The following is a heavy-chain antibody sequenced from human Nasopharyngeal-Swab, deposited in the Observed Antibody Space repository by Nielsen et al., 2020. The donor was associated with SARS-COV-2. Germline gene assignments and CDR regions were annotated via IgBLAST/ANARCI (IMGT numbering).Heavy chain of an antibody. CDR3: DIVVVIAATREAFDH. V-gene: IGHV4-39*01. J-gene: IGHJ4*02. Sequence: SETLSLTCTVSGGSISSSSYYWVWLRQPPGKGLEWIGSIYYSGSTYYNPSLKSRVTISVDTSKNQFSLKLSSVTAADTAVYYCDIVVVIAATREAFDHWGQGTLVTVSS. D-gene: IGHD2-15*01. CDR1: GGSISSSSYY. CDR2: IYYSGST.